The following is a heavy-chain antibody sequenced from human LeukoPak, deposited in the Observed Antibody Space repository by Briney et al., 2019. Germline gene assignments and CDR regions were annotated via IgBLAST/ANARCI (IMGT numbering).Heavy chain of an antibody. J-gene: IGHJ3*02. CDR1: GGSISSGTHS. D-gene: IGHD1-1*01. CDR2: IYYSGST. V-gene: IGHV4-30-4*07. Sequence: SQTLSLTCALSGGSISSGTHSWNWIRQPPGKGLEWIGFIYYSGSTYYNPSLNGRVTISLNTSKNQFSLKMRSVTAADTAIYYCARDHALAYDAFDIWGLGTMVTVSS. CDR3: ARDHALAYDAFDI.